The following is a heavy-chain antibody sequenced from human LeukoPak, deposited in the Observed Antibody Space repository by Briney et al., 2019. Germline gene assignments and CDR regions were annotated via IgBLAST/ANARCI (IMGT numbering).Heavy chain of an antibody. J-gene: IGHJ5*02. CDR1: GFTFSSYG. CDR3: ARDLGGYSYGP. CDR2: IWYDGSNK. V-gene: IGHV3-33*01. Sequence: GGSLRLSCAASGFTFSSYGMHWVRQAPGKGLEWVAVIWYDGSNKYYADSVKGRFTISRDNSKNTLYLQMNSLRAEDTAVYYCARDLGGYSYGPWGQGTLVTVSS. D-gene: IGHD5-18*01.